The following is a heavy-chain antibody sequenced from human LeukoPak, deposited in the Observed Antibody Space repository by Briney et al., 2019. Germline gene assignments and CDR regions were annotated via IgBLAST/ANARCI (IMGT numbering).Heavy chain of an antibody. J-gene: IGHJ4*02. Sequence: PSETLSLTCTVSGGSISSGGYYWSWIRQHPGKGLEWIGYIYYSGSTDYNPSLKSRVTMSLDTSKTQFSLRLNSVTAADTAVYYCARWSPGSSLFDYWGQGTLVTVSS. V-gene: IGHV4-61*08. CDR2: IYYSGST. CDR1: GGSISSGGYY. D-gene: IGHD6-13*01. CDR3: ARWSPGSSLFDY.